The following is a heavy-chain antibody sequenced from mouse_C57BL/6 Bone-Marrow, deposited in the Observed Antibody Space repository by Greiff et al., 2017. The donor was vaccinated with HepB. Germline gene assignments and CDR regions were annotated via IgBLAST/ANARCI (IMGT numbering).Heavy chain of an antibody. CDR3: AREGRGITTVVATGGYFDV. CDR1: GYTFTSYW. V-gene: IGHV1-69*01. Sequence: QVQLQQPGAELVMPGASVKLSCKASGYTFTSYWMHWVKQRPGQGLEWIGEIDPSDSYTNYNQKFKGKSTLTVDKSSSTAYMQLSSLTSEDSAVYYCAREGRGITTVVATGGYFDVWGTGTTVTVSS. D-gene: IGHD1-1*01. CDR2: IDPSDSYT. J-gene: IGHJ1*03.